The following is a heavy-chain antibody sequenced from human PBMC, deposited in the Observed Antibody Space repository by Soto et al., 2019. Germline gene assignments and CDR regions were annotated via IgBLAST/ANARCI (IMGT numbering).Heavy chain of an antibody. CDR2: ILSGGGT. CDR1: GASVSSDAYY. CDR3: AKGFSTGWYVDS. V-gene: IGHV4-61*08. D-gene: IGHD6-19*01. Sequence: ETLSLTCSVSGASVSSDAYYWSWIRQPPGKTLEWIGFILSGGGTSTNPSLRSRLSISVDTSRNQFSLRLTSVTASDTGVYFCAKGFSTGWYVDSWGRGTLVTVSS. J-gene: IGHJ4*02.